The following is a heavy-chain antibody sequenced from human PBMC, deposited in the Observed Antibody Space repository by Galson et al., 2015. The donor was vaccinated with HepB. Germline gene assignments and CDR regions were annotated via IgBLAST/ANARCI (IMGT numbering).Heavy chain of an antibody. Sequence: QSGAEVKKPGESLKISCKGSGYSFTSYWIGWVRQMPGKGLEWMGIIYPGDSDTRYSPSFQGLVTISADKSISTAYLQWSSLKASDTAMYYCARPIAVAGTRGAFDIWGQGTMVTVSS. V-gene: IGHV5-51*01. D-gene: IGHD6-19*01. CDR1: GYSFTSYW. CDR3: ARPIAVAGTRGAFDI. J-gene: IGHJ3*02. CDR2: IYPGDSDT.